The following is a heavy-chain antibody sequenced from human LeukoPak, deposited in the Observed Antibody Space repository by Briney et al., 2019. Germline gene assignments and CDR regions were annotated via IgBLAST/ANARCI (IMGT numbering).Heavy chain of an antibody. J-gene: IGHJ5*02. D-gene: IGHD6-6*01. CDR1: GFTFSDYY. Sequence: GGSLRLSCAASGFTFSDYYMSWIRQAPGKGLEWVSYISSSGSTIYYADSVKGRFTISRDNTKNSLYLQMNSLRAEDTAVYYCARDVGIAARQDWFDPWGQGPLVTVSS. CDR3: ARDVGIAARQDWFDP. V-gene: IGHV3-11*01. CDR2: ISSSGSTI.